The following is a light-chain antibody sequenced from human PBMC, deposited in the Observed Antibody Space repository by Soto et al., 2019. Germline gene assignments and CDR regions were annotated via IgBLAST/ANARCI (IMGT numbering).Light chain of an antibody. CDR2: EGS. CDR1: SSDVGSCNL. J-gene: IGLJ1*01. CDR3: CSYAAGSTPYV. Sequence: QSVLTQPASVSGSRGQSITISCTGTSSDVGSCNLVSWYQQHPGKAPKLMIYEGSKRPSGVSNRFSGSKSGNTASLTISGLQADDEADYYCCSYAAGSTPYVFGTGTKVTVL. V-gene: IGLV2-23*01.